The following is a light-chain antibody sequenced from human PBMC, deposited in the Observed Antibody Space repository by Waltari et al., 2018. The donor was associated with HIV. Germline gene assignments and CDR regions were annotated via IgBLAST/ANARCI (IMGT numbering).Light chain of an antibody. V-gene: IGLV1-44*01. J-gene: IGLJ2*01. CDR3: ATWDASLSGPV. Sequence: QSELTQPPSASGTPGKRVPLPCSGSSSHLRRYTVNWYQQLPGTAHQLRIYANPQRPSGVPDRFSGSQSDTSASLAIGGLQSEDEADYYCATWDASLSGPVFGGGTKLTVL. CDR1: SSHLRRYT. CDR2: ANP.